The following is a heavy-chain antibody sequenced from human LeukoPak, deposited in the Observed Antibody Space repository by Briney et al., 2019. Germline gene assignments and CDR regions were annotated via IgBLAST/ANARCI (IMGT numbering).Heavy chain of an antibody. J-gene: IGHJ5*02. Sequence: SVKVSCKASGGTFSSYAISWVRQAPGQGLEWMGGIIPIFGTANYAQKFQGRVKITADESTSTAYMELSRLRSEDTAVYYCARDVGIAVAGRNWFDPWGQGTLVTVSS. V-gene: IGHV1-69*01. D-gene: IGHD6-19*01. CDR1: GGTFSSYA. CDR2: IIPIFGTA. CDR3: ARDVGIAVAGRNWFDP.